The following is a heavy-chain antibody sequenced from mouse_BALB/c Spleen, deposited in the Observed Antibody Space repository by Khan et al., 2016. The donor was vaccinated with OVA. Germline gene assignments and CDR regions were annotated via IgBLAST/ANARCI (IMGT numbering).Heavy chain of an antibody. D-gene: IGHD1-2*01. CDR2: ISYSGST. V-gene: IGHV3-2*02. Sequence: EVQLQESGPGLVKPSQSLSLTCTVTGYSITSGYGWNWIRQFPGNKLEWMGYISYSGSTTYNQSLKSRIAITRDTSTNQSFLQLNDVTTEDTATYYCARTARIKYWGQGTTLAVS. J-gene: IGHJ2*01. CDR3: ARTARIKY. CDR1: GYSITSGYG.